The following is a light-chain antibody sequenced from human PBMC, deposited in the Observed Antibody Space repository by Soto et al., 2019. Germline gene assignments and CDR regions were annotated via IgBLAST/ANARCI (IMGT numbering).Light chain of an antibody. J-gene: IGKJ1*01. Sequence: EIVLTQSPGTLSLSPGERATLSCRASQSVSNNYLAWYQQKPGQAPRLLIYGASNRATGIPDRFSGSGSGTEFTVTISRLEPEDFAVDYCQQYGISGTFGQGTEVDIK. CDR2: GAS. CDR1: QSVSNNY. V-gene: IGKV3-20*01. CDR3: QQYGISGT.